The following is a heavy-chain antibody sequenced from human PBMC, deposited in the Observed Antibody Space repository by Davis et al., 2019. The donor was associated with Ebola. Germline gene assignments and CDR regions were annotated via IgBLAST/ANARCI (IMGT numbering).Heavy chain of an antibody. V-gene: IGHV3-73*01. CDR3: LVYCSSTSCYSYMDV. D-gene: IGHD2-2*01. J-gene: IGHJ6*03. Sequence: GESLKISCAASGFTFSGSAMHWVRQASGKGLEWVGRIRSKANSYATAYAASVKGRFTISRDDSKNTAYLQMNSLKTEDTAVYYCLVYCSSTSCYSYMDVWGKGTTVTVSS. CDR1: GFTFSGSA. CDR2: IRSKANSYAT.